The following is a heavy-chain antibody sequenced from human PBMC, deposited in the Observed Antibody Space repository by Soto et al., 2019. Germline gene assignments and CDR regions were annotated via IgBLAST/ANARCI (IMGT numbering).Heavy chain of an antibody. J-gene: IGHJ3*02. Sequence: SETLSLTCTVSGGSISSGDYYWSWIRQPPGKGLEWIGYIYYSGSAHYNPSLKSRVTISVDMSKNQFSLKLSSVTAADTAVYSCARVARDSSDAFDIWGQGTMVTV. D-gene: IGHD3-22*01. CDR1: GGSISSGDYY. CDR2: IYYSGSA. V-gene: IGHV4-30-4*01. CDR3: ARVARDSSDAFDI.